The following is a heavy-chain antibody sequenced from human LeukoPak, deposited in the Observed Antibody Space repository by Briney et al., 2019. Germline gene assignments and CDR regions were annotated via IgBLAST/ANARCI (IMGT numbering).Heavy chain of an antibody. CDR2: ISGSGGST. CDR3: ATITMVRGVFDY. D-gene: IGHD3-10*01. V-gene: IGHV3-23*01. J-gene: IGHJ4*02. CDR1: GFTFSSDA. Sequence: VGSLRLSCAASGFTFSSDAMSWVRQAPGKGLEWVSAISGSGGSTYYADSVKGRFTISRDNSKNTLYLQMNSLRAEDTAVYYCATITMVRGVFDYWGQGTLVTVSS.